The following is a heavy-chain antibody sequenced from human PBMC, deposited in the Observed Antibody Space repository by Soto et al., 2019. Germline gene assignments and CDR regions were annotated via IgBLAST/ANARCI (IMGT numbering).Heavy chain of an antibody. D-gene: IGHD2-2*01. V-gene: IGHV3-30*18. CDR1: GFTFSSYG. J-gene: IGHJ4*02. Sequence: PGGSLRLSCAASGFTFSSYGMHWVRQAPGKGLEWVAVISYDGSNKYYADSVKGRFTISRDNSKNTLYLQMNSLRAEDTAVYYCAKDGGVVVPAAMFDYWGQGTLVTVSS. CDR3: AKDGGVVVPAAMFDY. CDR2: ISYDGSNK.